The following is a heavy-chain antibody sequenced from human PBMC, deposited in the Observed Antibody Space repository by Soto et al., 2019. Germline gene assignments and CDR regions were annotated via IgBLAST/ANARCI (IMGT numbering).Heavy chain of an antibody. D-gene: IGHD3-9*01. CDR2: IYYSGST. CDR3: ARALILTGYYIHDAFDI. J-gene: IGHJ3*02. CDR1: GGSISSGGYS. V-gene: IGHV4-30-2*01. Sequence: SETLSLTCAVSGGSISSGGYSCNWIRQPPGKGLEWIGYIYYSGSTYYNPSLKSRVTISVDTSKNQFSLKLSSVTAADTAVYYCARALILTGYYIHDAFDIWGQGTMVTVSS.